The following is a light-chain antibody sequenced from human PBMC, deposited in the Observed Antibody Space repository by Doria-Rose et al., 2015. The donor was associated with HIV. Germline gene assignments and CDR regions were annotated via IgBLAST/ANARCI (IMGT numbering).Light chain of an antibody. CDR3: HQYGTSWT. Sequence: TQSPGTLSLSPGEGATLSCRASQSFSSTYLAWYQQIPGQAPSLLIYDGSTRATGIPDRFSASWSGTDFTLTINRLEPEDFALYYCHQYGTSWTFGQGTKVEI. J-gene: IGKJ1*01. CDR1: QSFSSTY. V-gene: IGKV3-20*01. CDR2: DGS.